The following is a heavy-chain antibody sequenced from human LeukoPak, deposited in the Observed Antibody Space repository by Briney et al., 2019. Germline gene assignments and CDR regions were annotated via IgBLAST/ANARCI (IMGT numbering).Heavy chain of an antibody. CDR1: GYTFTSYG. V-gene: IGHV1-18*01. CDR2: ISAYNGNT. CDR3: AREDGGNPGPNNFDY. D-gene: IGHD4-23*01. Sequence: EASVTVSCKASGYTFTSYGISWVRQAPGQGLEWMGWISAYNGNTNYAQKLQGRVTMTTDTSTSTAYMELRSLRSDDTAVYYCAREDGGNPGPNNFDYWGQGTLVTVSS. J-gene: IGHJ4*02.